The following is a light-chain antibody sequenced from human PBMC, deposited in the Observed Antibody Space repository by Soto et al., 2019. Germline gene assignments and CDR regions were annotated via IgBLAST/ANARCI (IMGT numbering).Light chain of an antibody. Sequence: DIVMTQSPDSLAVSLGERATINCKSSQSVLHTSNNKNLLAWYQQKPGQPPKLLISWASTRGSGVPERFSGSGSGTEFALTISSLQAEDVAVYYCHQRLGSSRTFGQGTKVEIK. CDR1: QSVLHTSNNKNL. J-gene: IGKJ1*01. V-gene: IGKV4-1*01. CDR2: WAS. CDR3: HQRLGSSRT.